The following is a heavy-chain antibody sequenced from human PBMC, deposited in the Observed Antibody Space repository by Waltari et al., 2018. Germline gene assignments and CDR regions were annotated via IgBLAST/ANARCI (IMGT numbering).Heavy chain of an antibody. V-gene: IGHV4-34*01. J-gene: IGHJ4*02. D-gene: IGHD3-3*01. CDR2: INHSGST. Sequence: QVQLQQWGAGLLKPSETLSLTCAVYGGSFSGYYWSWIRQPPGKGLEWIGEINHSGSTNYNPSLKSRVTISVDTSKNQFSLKLSSVTAADTAVDYCAASIFGEPNDYWGQGTLVIVSS. CDR1: GGSFSGYY. CDR3: AASIFGEPNDY.